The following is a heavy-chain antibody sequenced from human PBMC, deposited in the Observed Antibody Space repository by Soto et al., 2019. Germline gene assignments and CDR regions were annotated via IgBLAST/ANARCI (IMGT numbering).Heavy chain of an antibody. CDR1: SGSISSYY. Sequence: SETLSLTCTVSSGSISSYYWSWIRQPPGKGLEWIGYIYYSGSTNYNPSLKSRVTISVDTSKNQFSLKLSSVTAADTAVYYCARGGSGGSSHYYYYGMDVWGQGTTVTVSS. CDR3: ARGGSGGSSHYYYYGMDV. D-gene: IGHD2-15*01. CDR2: IYYSGST. J-gene: IGHJ6*02. V-gene: IGHV4-59*01.